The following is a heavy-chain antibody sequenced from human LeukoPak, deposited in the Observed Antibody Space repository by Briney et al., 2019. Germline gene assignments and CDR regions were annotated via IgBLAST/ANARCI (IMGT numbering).Heavy chain of an antibody. Sequence: SGTLSLTCTVSGGSISSYYWSWIRQPAGKGLEWIGRIYTSGSTNYNPSLKSRVTMSVDTSKNQFSLKLSSVTAADTAVYYCARDRFDYDILTGYYKFEGFDPWGQGTLVTVSS. CDR1: GGSISSYY. CDR3: ARDRFDYDILTGYYKFEGFDP. D-gene: IGHD3-9*01. V-gene: IGHV4-4*07. CDR2: IYTSGST. J-gene: IGHJ5*02.